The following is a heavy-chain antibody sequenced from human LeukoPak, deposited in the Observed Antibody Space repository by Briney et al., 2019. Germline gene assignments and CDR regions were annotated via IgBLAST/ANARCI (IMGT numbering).Heavy chain of an antibody. CDR3: AKANKVRKYYDILTGYLDY. CDR1: GFTFSSYG. D-gene: IGHD3-9*01. V-gene: IGHV3-30*18. CDR2: ISYDGSNK. Sequence: GRSLRLSCAASGFTFSSYGMHWVRQAPGKGLEWVAVISYDGSNKYYADSVKGRFTISRDNSKNTLYQQMNSLRAEDTAVYYCAKANKVRKYYDILTGYLDYWGQGTLVTVSS. J-gene: IGHJ4*02.